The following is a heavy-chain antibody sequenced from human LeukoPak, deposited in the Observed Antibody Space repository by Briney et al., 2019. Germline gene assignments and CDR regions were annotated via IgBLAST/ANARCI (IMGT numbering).Heavy chain of an antibody. J-gene: IGHJ4*02. V-gene: IGHV4-38-2*01. CDR3: ARLSFLDSGYSDY. CDR1: GYSISSGNY. Sequence: SETLSLTSAVSGYSISSGNYGGSIRQPPGQGLEWIGCIYHSGSTDYNPSLKSRVTISVHTSKNQFALKLSSVTAADTAVYYCARLSFLDSGYSDYWGRGTVVSVPS. CDR2: IYHSGST. D-gene: IGHD3-22*01.